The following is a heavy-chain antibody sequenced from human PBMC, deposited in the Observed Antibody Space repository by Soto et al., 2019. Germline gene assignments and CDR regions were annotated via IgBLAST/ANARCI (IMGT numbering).Heavy chain of an antibody. V-gene: IGHV4-4*02. Sequence: TSETLSLTCAVSSGSISSSNWWSWARKPPGKGLEWIGEIYHSGSTNYNPSLKSRVTISVDKSKNQFSLKLSSVTAADTAVYYCARRGGDSSSWYSDYWGQGTLVTVSS. J-gene: IGHJ4*02. CDR2: IYHSGST. CDR3: ARRGGDSSSWYSDY. CDR1: SGSISSSNW. D-gene: IGHD6-13*01.